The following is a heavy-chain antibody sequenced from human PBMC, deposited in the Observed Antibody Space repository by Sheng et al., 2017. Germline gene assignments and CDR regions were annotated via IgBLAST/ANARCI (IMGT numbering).Heavy chain of an antibody. CDR1: GGTFSSYA. D-gene: IGHD1-26*01. J-gene: IGHJ6*03. CDR2: IIPILGIA. CDR3: ARSPQGSGSYGPYPAHPRYYMDV. Sequence: QVQLVQSGAEVKKPGSSVKVSCKASGGTFSSYAISWVRQAPGQGLEWMGGIIPILGIANYAQKFQGRVTITADKSTSTAYMELSSLRSEDTAVYYCARSPQGSGSYGPYPAHPRYYMDVWGQGTTVTVSS. V-gene: IGHV1-69*10.